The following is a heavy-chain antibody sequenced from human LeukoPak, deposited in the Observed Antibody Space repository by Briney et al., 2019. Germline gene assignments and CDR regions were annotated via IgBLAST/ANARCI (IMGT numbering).Heavy chain of an antibody. V-gene: IGHV1-46*01. D-gene: IGHD3-10*01. J-gene: IGHJ5*02. CDR3: TRGYGSRNWFDP. CDR2: INPSGGST. CDR1: GYTFTSYY. Sequence: ASVKVSCKASGYTFTSYYMHWVRQAPGQGLEWMGIINPSGGSTSYAQKFQGRVTMTRDTSISTAYMELSSLRSEDTAVYYCTRGYGSRNWFDPWGQGTLVIVSS.